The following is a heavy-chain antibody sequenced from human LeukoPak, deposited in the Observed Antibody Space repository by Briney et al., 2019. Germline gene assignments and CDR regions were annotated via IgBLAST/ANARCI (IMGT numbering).Heavy chain of an antibody. D-gene: IGHD4-17*01. CDR1: GGSISSSSYY. J-gene: IGHJ4*02. V-gene: IGHV4-61*02. CDR2: IYTSGST. CDR3: AHVDYVRGNDY. Sequence: SETLSLTCTVSGGSISSSSYYWSWIRQPAGKGLEWIGRIYTSGSTNYNPSLKSRVTISVDTSKNQFSLKLSSVTAADTAVYYCAHVDYVRGNDYWGREPWSPSPQ.